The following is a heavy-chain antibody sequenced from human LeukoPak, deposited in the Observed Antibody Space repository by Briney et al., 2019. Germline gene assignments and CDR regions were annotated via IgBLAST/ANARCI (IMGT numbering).Heavy chain of an antibody. CDR3: ARGRDRLDDYSNVPSSAAGDDFDI. D-gene: IGHD5-12*01. J-gene: IGHJ3*02. CDR2: INPNSGGT. Sequence: ASVKVSCKASGYTFTGYYMHWVRQAPGQGLEWMGWINPNSGGTNYAQKFQGRVTMTRDTSISTAYMELSRLRSDDTAVYYFARGRDRLDDYSNVPSSAAGDDFDIWGQGTMVTVSS. V-gene: IGHV1-2*02. CDR1: GYTFTGYY.